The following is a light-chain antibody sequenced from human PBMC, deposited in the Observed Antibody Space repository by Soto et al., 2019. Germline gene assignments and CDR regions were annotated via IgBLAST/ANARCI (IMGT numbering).Light chain of an antibody. Sequence: DIQMTQSPSTLSASIGDTVTLTCRASQSLTGRLAWYQQKPGRPPKLLIYDVSILESGVPSRFSGSESGADFTLTISSLRPDDFAAFYCHQYKVYPYTFAQGTRL. V-gene: IGKV1-5*01. CDR3: HQYKVYPYT. CDR1: QSLTGR. CDR2: DVS. J-gene: IGKJ2*01.